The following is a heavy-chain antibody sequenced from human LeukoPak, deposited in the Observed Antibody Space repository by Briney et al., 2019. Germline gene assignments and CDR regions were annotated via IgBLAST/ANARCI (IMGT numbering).Heavy chain of an antibody. D-gene: IGHD2-2*01. CDR3: ARAGSRLVPAAMFYYYYYMDV. J-gene: IGHJ6*03. V-gene: IGHV3-21*04. CDR2: ISSSSDYI. Sequence: GGSLRLSCATSGFTFGNYGMNWVRQAPGKGLEWVSSISSSSDYIYYADSVKGRFTISRDNAKNSLYLQMNSLRAEDTALYYCARAGSRLVPAAMFYYYYYMDVWGKGTTVTVSS. CDR1: GFTFGNYG.